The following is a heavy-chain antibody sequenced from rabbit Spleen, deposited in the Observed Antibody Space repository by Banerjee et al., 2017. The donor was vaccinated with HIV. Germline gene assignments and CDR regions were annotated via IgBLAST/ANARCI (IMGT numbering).Heavy chain of an antibody. CDR3: ARDSGSSFSSYGMDL. CDR1: GFDFSSYG. V-gene: IGHV1S39*01. Sequence: QEQLVESGGGLVQPGGSLKLSCKASGFDFSSYGVSWVRQAPGKGLEWIGYIDPLFGTTYYASWAKGRFTFSKTSSTTVTLQMTSLTAADTATYFCARDSGSSFSSYGMDLWGPGTLVTVS. J-gene: IGHJ6*01. CDR2: IDPLFGTT. D-gene: IGHD8-1*01.